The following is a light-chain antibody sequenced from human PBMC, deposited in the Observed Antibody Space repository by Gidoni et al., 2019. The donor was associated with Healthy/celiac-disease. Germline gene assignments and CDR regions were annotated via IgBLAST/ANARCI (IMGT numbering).Light chain of an antibody. J-gene: IGKJ2*01. CDR3: QQSYSTPYT. CDR1: QSISSY. V-gene: IGKV1-39*01. Sequence: DIPLTQSPSSLSASVGDRVTITCLASQSISSYLNWYQQKPGKAPKLLIYAAYSLQSGVPSRFSGSGSGTDFTLTISSLQPEDFATYYCQQSYSTPYTFGQGTKLEIK. CDR2: AAY.